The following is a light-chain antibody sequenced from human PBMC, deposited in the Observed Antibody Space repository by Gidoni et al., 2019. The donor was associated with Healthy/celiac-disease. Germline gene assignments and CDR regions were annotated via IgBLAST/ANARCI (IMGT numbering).Light chain of an antibody. CDR2: GAS. CDR1: QSVSSSY. Sequence: EIVFPQSPGTLSLSPGERATISCRASQSVSSSYLAWFQQKPGQAPRLLIYGASNRATGIPDRFSGSGSGTDFTLTISRLEPEDFAVYYCQQYGSSPRTFGQGTKVEIK. CDR3: QQYGSSPRT. V-gene: IGKV3-20*01. J-gene: IGKJ1*01.